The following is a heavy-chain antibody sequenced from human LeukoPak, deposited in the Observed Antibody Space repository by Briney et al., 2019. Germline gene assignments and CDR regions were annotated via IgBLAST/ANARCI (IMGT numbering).Heavy chain of an antibody. V-gene: IGHV1-2*02. Sequence: ASVKVSCKASGYTFTGYYMHWVRQAPGQGLEWMGWINPNSGGTNYAQKFQGRVTMTRDTSISTAYMELSRLRSDDTAVYYCARVAVVVPAWFDPWGQGTLVTVSS. J-gene: IGHJ5*02. D-gene: IGHD2-2*01. CDR3: ARVAVVVPAWFDP. CDR1: GYTFTGYY. CDR2: INPNSGGT.